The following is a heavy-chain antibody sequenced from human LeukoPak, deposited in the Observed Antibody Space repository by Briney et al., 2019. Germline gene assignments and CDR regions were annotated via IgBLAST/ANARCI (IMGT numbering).Heavy chain of an antibody. CDR1: KFTFSTFA. V-gene: IGHV3-64D*09. D-gene: IGHD1-14*01. CDR3: VKITSVTGGDC. J-gene: IGHJ4*02. Sequence: GGSLRLSCAASKFTFSTFAMHWVRQAPGKGLEYVSGISNNGGSSFYADSVKGRFTISRDNSKNTLYLQMSSLRAEDTAVYYCVKITSVTGGDCWGQGTRLTVSS. CDR2: ISNNGGSS.